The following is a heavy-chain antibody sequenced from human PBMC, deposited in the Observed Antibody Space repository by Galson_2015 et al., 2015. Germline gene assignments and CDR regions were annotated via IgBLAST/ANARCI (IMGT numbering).Heavy chain of an antibody. V-gene: IGHV1-46*01. D-gene: IGHD2-15*01. CDR2: INPSDGDP. CDR1: GSTFTTYY. Sequence: SVKVSCKASGSTFTTYYIHWVRQAPGQGLEWMGIINPSDGDPTCPQKFQGRVTMTRDTSTTTVYMDLSSLTSEDTAVYYRARASYCSGGRCYSPEYFQHCGQGTPVIVSS. J-gene: IGHJ1*01. CDR3: ARASYCSGGRCYSPEYFQH.